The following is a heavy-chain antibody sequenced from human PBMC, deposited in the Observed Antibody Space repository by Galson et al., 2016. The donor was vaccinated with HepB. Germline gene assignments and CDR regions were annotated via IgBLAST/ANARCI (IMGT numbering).Heavy chain of an antibody. V-gene: IGHV4-61*01. CDR2: IYYSGST. CDR1: GDSVSSVTHY. J-gene: IGHJ5*02. Sequence: ETLSLTCTVSGDSVSSVTHYWSWIRQPPGKGLEWIGYIYYSGSTNYNPSLKSRVTISVDTSKNQFSLKVSSVTAAGTAVYYCARSVPAAMLGWFDPWGQGILVTVSS. D-gene: IGHD2-2*01. CDR3: ARSVPAAMLGWFDP.